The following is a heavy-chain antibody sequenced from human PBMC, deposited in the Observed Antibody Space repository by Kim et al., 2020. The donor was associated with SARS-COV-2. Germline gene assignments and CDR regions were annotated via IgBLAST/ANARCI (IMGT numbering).Heavy chain of an antibody. CDR1: GFTFSSYA. Sequence: GGSLRLSCAASGFTFSSYAMHWVRQAPGKGLEWVAVISYDGSNKYYADSVKGRFTISRDNSKNTLYLQMNSLRAEDTAVYYCARDRPVEMATKSNAFDIWGQGTMVTVSS. D-gene: IGHD5-12*01. CDR2: ISYDGSNK. V-gene: IGHV3-30-3*01. CDR3: ARDRPVEMATKSNAFDI. J-gene: IGHJ3*02.